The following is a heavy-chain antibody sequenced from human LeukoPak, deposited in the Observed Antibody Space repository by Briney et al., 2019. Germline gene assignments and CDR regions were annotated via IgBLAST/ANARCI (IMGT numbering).Heavy chain of an antibody. CDR3: AKPLQYYYDSSGYRGAFDI. CDR1: GFTFSSYA. D-gene: IGHD3-22*01. V-gene: IGHV3-23*01. Sequence: HPGGSLRLSCAASGFTFSSYAMSWVRQAPGKGLEWVSAISGSGGSTYYADSVKGWFTISRDNSKNTLYLQMHSLRAEDTAVYYCAKPLQYYYDSSGYRGAFDIWGQGTVVTVSS. J-gene: IGHJ3*02. CDR2: ISGSGGST.